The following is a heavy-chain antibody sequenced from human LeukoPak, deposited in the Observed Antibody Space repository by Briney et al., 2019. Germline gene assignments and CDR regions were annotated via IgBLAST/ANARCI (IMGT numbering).Heavy chain of an antibody. V-gene: IGHV4-61*05. CDR2: IYHSGTT. J-gene: IGHJ4*02. D-gene: IGHD3-10*01. CDR3: ARKENVYYYFDY. CDR1: GGSISSGGYY. Sequence: SETLSLTCTVSGGSISSGGYYWGWIRQPPGKGLEWIGYIYHSGTTYYNPSLQSRVTMSVDTSKNQFSLKLSSVTAVDTAVYYCARKENVYYYFDYWGQGTLVTVSS.